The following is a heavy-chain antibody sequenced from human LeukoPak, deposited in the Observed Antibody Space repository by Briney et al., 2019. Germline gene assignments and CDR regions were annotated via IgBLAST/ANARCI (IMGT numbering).Heavy chain of an antibody. D-gene: IGHD6-13*01. CDR1: GGTFSSYA. CDR2: IIPTFGTA. CDR3: ASGGYSSSWSFDY. V-gene: IGHV1-69*05. J-gene: IGHJ4*02. Sequence: SVKVSCKASGGTFSSYAISWVRQAPGQGLEWMGRIIPTFGTANYAQKFQGRVTITTDESTSTAYMELSSLRSEDTAVYYCASGGYSSSWSFDYWGQGTLVTVSS.